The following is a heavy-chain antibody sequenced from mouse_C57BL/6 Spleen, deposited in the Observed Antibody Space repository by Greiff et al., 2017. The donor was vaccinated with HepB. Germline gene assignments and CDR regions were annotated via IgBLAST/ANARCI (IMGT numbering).Heavy chain of an antibody. Sequence: VQLQQSGAELVKPGASVKLSCTASGFNIKDYYMHWVKQRTEQGLEWIGRIDPEDGETKYAPKFPGKATITADTSSNTAYLQLSSLTSEDTAVYYCARPGSNYAMDYWGQGTSVTVSS. CDR2: IDPEDGET. J-gene: IGHJ4*01. CDR1: GFNIKDYY. V-gene: IGHV14-2*01. CDR3: ARPGSNYAMDY. D-gene: IGHD1-1*01.